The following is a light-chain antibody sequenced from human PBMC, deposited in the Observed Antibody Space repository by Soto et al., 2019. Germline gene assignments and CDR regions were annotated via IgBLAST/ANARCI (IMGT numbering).Light chain of an antibody. CDR2: DAS. J-gene: IGKJ1*01. V-gene: IGKV1-5*01. CDR3: QQYNTYSA. CDR1: QSISYW. Sequence: DIQMTQSPSTLSASVGDRVTITCRASQSISYWLAWYQQKPGKAPNLLIYDASSLKSGVPSRFSGSGSGTEFTLTISSLQPDDFATYYCQQYNTYSAFGQGTKVDIK.